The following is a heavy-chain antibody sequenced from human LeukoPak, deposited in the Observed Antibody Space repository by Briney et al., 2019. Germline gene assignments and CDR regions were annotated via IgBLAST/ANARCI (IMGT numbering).Heavy chain of an antibody. V-gene: IGHV3-7*01. D-gene: IGHD3-16*01. CDR2: INPDGSGK. J-gene: IGHJ4*02. CDR3: ASWGAGGNS. Sequence: GGSLRLSCEASGFTLSTYWMNWVRQVPGKGLDWVANINPDGSGKRYVDSVKGRFTIARDNTDNSLSLQMNSLRAEDTAVYYCASWGAGGNSWGQGTLVTVSS. CDR1: GFTLSTYW.